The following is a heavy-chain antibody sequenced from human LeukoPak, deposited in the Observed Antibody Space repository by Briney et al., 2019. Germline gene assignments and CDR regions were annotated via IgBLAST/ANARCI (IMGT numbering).Heavy chain of an antibody. Sequence: PSETLSLTCTVSGGSISSYYWTWIRQPPGKGLEWIGFIYNSGSTDYNPSLKSRVTISVDTSKNQLSLRLSSVTAADTAVYYCAKGVAASFDYWGQGTLVTVSS. CDR2: IYNSGST. D-gene: IGHD6-19*01. J-gene: IGHJ4*02. CDR3: AKGVAASFDY. CDR1: GGSISSYY. V-gene: IGHV4-59*01.